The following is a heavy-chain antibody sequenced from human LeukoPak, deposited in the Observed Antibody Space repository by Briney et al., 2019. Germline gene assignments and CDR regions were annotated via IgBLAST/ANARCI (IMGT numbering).Heavy chain of an antibody. CDR3: TTDLGTYYHGSQRLIPIDY. CDR2: IKSKTDGETT. Sequence: GGSLRLSCVDSGFTFTNAWMLCVRQAPGKGLEWLGRIKSKTDGETTNYAEPVRGKFTISRDDSKSAVYLQMNSLKIEDTAVYYCTTDLGTYYHGSQRLIPIDYWGQGTLVTVSS. CDR1: GFTFTNAW. D-gene: IGHD3-10*01. V-gene: IGHV3-15*01. J-gene: IGHJ4*02.